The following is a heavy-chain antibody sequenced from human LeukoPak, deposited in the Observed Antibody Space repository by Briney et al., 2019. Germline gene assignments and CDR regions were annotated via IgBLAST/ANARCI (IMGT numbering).Heavy chain of an antibody. V-gene: IGHV3-53*01. CDR2: IYSGGST. Sequence: GGSLRLSCAASGFTVSSNYMSWVRQAPGKGLEWVSVIYSGGSTYYADSVKGRFTISRDNSKNTLYLQMNSLRAEDTAVYYCARDPAAASTSAGFDYWGQGTLVTVSS. CDR3: ARDPAAASTSAGFDY. CDR1: GFTVSSNY. D-gene: IGHD2-2*01. J-gene: IGHJ4*02.